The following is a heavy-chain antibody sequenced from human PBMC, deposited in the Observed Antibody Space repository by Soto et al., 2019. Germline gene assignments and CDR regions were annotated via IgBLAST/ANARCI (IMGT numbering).Heavy chain of an antibody. CDR2: IYWDDDK. V-gene: IGHV2-5*02. CDR1: GFSLSTSGVG. D-gene: IGHD3-22*01. J-gene: IGHJ2*01. Sequence: QITLKESGPTLVKPTQTLTLTCTFSGFSLSTSGVGVGWIRQPPGKALEWLALIYWDDDKRYSPSLKSRLTITKDTSKNQVVLTMTNMDPVDTATYYCAHSRDASSGYYPSWYFDLWGRGTLVTVSS. CDR3: AHSRDASSGYYPSWYFDL.